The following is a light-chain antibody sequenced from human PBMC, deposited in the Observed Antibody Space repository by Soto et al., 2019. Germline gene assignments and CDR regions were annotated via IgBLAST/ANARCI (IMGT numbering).Light chain of an antibody. J-gene: IGLJ2*01. CDR3: SSYRTGSRV. Sequence: QSPLTQPASVSGSPGQSITISCTGTNNDVGAYTYVSWYQQHPGKAPRLIIYEVSERPSGVSNRFSGSKSGNTASLVISGLQAEDEADYYCSSYRTGSRVFGGGTKVTVL. CDR2: EVS. CDR1: NNDVGAYTY. V-gene: IGLV2-14*01.